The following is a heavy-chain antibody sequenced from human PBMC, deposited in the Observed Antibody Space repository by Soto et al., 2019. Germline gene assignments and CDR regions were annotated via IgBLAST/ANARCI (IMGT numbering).Heavy chain of an antibody. Sequence: GGSLRLSCAASGFTFSSYAMSWVRQAPGKGLEWVSSICGSGGSTYYAVSVKGRFTISRDNSKNTLYLQMNSLRAEDTAVYYCAKDPYGSGSYEYNWFDPWGQGTLVTVSS. D-gene: IGHD3-10*01. V-gene: IGHV3-23*01. CDR3: AKDPYGSGSYEYNWFDP. J-gene: IGHJ5*02. CDR1: GFTFSSYA. CDR2: ICGSGGST.